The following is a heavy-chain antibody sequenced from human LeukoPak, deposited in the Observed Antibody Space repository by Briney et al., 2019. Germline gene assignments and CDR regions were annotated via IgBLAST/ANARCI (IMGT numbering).Heavy chain of an antibody. CDR1: GYTFTGYY. D-gene: IGHD2-2*01. CDR3: ARSPAATLNPFDY. V-gene: IGHV1-2*02. Sequence: GASVKVSCKASGYTFTGYYMHWVRQAPGQGLEWMGWINPNSGGTNYAQKLQGRVTMTTDTSTSTAYMELRSLRSDDTAVYYCARSPAATLNPFDYWGQGTLVTVSS. J-gene: IGHJ4*02. CDR2: INPNSGGT.